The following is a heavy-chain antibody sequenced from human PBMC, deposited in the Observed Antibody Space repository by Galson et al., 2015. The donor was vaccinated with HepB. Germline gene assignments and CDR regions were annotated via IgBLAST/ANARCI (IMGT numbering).Heavy chain of an antibody. CDR3: ARVGGSYGYYYYMDV. Sequence: SLRLSCAASGFTFSSYSMNWVRQAPGKGLEWVSSISSSSSYIYYADSVKGRFTISRDNAKNSLYLQMNSLRAEDTAVYYCARVGGSYGYYYYMDVWGKGTTVTVSS. V-gene: IGHV3-21*01. CDR1: GFTFSSYS. CDR2: ISSSSSYI. D-gene: IGHD1-26*01. J-gene: IGHJ6*03.